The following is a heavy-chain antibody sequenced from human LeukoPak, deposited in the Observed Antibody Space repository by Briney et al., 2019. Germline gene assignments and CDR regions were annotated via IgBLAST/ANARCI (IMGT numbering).Heavy chain of an antibody. D-gene: IGHD2-15*01. V-gene: IGHV1-46*01. CDR1: GYIFTSYY. J-gene: IGHJ5*02. CDR3: ARGYCSGGSCYSVENWFDP. CDR2: INPSGGST. Sequence: ASVKVSCKASGYIFTSYYMHWVRQAPGQGLEWMGIINPSGGSTSYAQKFQGRVTMTRDTSISTAYMELSRLRSDDTAVYYCARGYCSGGSCYSVENWFDPWGQGTLVTVSS.